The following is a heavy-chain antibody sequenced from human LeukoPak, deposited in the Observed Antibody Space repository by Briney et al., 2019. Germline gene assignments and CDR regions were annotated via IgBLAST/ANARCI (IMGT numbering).Heavy chain of an antibody. J-gene: IGHJ4*02. CDR3: ARDTVAAAGDFDY. V-gene: IGHV4-59*01. Sequence: SETLSLTCTVSGGSTSSSFWSWIRQPPGKGLEWIGCINYSGSSHYNPSLKSRVTISLDTSKNQFSLRLSSVSAADTALYFCARDTVAAAGDFDYWGQGTLVTVSS. CDR1: GGSTSSSF. CDR2: INYSGSS. D-gene: IGHD6-25*01.